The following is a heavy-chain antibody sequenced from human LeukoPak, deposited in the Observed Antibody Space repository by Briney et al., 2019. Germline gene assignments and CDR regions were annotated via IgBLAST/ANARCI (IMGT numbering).Heavy chain of an antibody. Sequence: PSETLSLTCTVSGASISDGGYCWNWIRQHPGKGLEWIGYIYYSGSTYYNPSLKSRVTISVDTSKNRFSLKLTSVTTAATSVYYCARAIGGDSDFDTQFDIWGQGTLVTV. V-gene: IGHV4-31*03. CDR1: GASISDGGYC. D-gene: IGHD3-10*01. CDR3: ARAIGGDSDFDTQFDI. J-gene: IGHJ3*02. CDR2: IYYSGST.